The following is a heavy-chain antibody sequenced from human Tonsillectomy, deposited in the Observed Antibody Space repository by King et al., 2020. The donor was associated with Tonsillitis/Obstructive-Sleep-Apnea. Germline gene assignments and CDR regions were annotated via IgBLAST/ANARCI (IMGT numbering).Heavy chain of an antibody. J-gene: IGHJ5*02. CDR2: IYPGDSDP. D-gene: IGHD4-11*01. CDR1: GYSFTSYW. CDR3: ARLYSNYLVYWFDP. Sequence: QLVQSGAEVKKPGESLKISCKGSGYSFTSYWIGCVRQMPGKGLEWMGIIYPGDSDPRYSPSFQGQVTISADKSFSTAYLQWSILKASDTAMYYCARLYSNYLVYWFDPWGQGTLVTVSS. V-gene: IGHV5-51*01.